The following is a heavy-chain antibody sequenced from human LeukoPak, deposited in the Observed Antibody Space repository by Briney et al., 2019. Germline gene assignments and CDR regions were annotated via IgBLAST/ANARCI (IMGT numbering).Heavy chain of an antibody. V-gene: IGHV4-34*01. CDR3: ARDSGSYYRTFDY. J-gene: IGHJ4*02. D-gene: IGHD1-26*01. Sequence: PSETLSLTCAVYGGSFSGYYWTWLRQPPGKGLEWIGEINHSRSTKYSPSLTSRLTISVDTSKNQFSLKLSSVTAADTAVYYCARDSGSYYRTFDYWGQGTLVTVSS. CDR1: GGSFSGYY. CDR2: INHSRST.